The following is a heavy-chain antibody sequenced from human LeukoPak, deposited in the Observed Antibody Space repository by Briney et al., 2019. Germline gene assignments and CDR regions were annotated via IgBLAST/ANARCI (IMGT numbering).Heavy chain of an antibody. Sequence: GESLKISCQGSGYSFTSSWIGWVRQMPGKGLEWMGIIYPGDSATRYSPSFQGQVTIPADKSISTAYLQWSSLKASDTAMYYCARSVGVVADAFDIWGQGTMVTVSS. CDR1: GYSFTSSW. J-gene: IGHJ3*02. D-gene: IGHD2-2*01. CDR2: IYPGDSAT. CDR3: ARSVGVVADAFDI. V-gene: IGHV5-51*01.